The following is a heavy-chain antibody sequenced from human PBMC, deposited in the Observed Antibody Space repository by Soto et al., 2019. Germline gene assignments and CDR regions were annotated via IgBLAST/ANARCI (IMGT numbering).Heavy chain of an antibody. J-gene: IGHJ2*01. CDR2: ISYDGSNK. CDR3: VKDDRILGRRYFDL. V-gene: IGHV3-30*18. CDR1: GFTFSSYG. D-gene: IGHD2-15*01. Sequence: PGGSLRLSCAASGFTFSSYGMHWVRQAPGKGLEWVAVISYDGSNKYYADSVKGRFTISRDNSKNTLYLQMNSLRAEDTAVYYCVKDDRILGRRYFDLWGRGTLVTVSS.